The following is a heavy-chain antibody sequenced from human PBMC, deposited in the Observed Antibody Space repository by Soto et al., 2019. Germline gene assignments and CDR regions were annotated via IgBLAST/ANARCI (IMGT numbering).Heavy chain of an antibody. CDR3: VGGQYYFDY. CDR2: ISYDGSNK. CDR1: GFPFTTYG. Sequence: VQLVESGGGVVQPGRSLRLSCAASGFPFTTYGMHWVREGPGKGLEWVAVISYDGSNKYYADSVKGRFTISRDNSKNMLYLQMISLRPEDTALYYCVGGQYYFDYRGQGTLVTVSS. D-gene: IGHD3-10*01. J-gene: IGHJ4*02. V-gene: IGHV3-30*03.